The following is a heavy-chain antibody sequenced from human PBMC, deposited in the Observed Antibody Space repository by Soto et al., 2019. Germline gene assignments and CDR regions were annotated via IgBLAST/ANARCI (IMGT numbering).Heavy chain of an antibody. CDR3: ARNGDSSDYRGWFDP. CDR2: IYSGGTT. V-gene: IGHV3-66*01. CDR1: GFTVSSNY. Sequence: GGSLRLSCAASGFTVSSNYMSWVRQAPGKGLEWVSVIYSGGTTYYADSVKGRFTISRDNSKNTLYLRMNSLRAEDTAVYYCARNGDSSDYRGWFDPWGQGT. D-gene: IGHD3-22*01. J-gene: IGHJ5*02.